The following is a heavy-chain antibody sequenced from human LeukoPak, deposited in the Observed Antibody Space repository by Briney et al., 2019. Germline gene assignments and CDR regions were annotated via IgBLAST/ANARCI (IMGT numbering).Heavy chain of an antibody. CDR2: RNPNSGNT. Sequence: GASVKVSCKASGYTFTNYDINWVRQATGQGLEWMGWRNPNSGNTGYAQKFQGRVTITTDTSISTAYMEPSSLRSEDTAVYYCAREGLDQWGQGTLVTVSS. CDR3: AREGLDQ. V-gene: IGHV1-8*03. J-gene: IGHJ4*02. CDR1: GYTFTNYD.